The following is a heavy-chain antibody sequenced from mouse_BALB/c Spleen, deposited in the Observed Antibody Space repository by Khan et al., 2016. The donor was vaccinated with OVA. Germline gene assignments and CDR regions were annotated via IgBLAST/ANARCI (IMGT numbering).Heavy chain of an antibody. Sequence: VQLQESGPELVKPGASVKMSCKASGYTFTDYVMNWVKQRNGQGLEWIGQIYPGSDSTYYNEKLKGKATLTTERSSNTAYMQLSNLTSEDSAVYFCARAGWDVFAYWGQGTLVTVS. CDR1: GYTFTDYV. D-gene: IGHD4-1*01. J-gene: IGHJ3*01. CDR2: IYPGSDST. V-gene: IGHV1-77*01. CDR3: ARAGWDVFAY.